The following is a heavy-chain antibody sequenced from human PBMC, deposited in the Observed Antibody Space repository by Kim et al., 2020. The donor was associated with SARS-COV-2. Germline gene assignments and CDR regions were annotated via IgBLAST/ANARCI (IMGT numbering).Heavy chain of an antibody. CDR1: GGSVSSGSYY. V-gene: IGHV4-61*01. CDR2: IYYSGST. J-gene: IGHJ4*01. D-gene: IGHD3-9*01. Sequence: SETLSLTCTVSGGSVSSGSYYWSWIRQPPGKGLEWIGYIYYSGSTNYNPSLKSRVTISVDTSKNQFSLKLSSVTAADTAVYYCAAGLIPILRNFDWLFD. CDR3: AAGLIPILRNFDWLFD.